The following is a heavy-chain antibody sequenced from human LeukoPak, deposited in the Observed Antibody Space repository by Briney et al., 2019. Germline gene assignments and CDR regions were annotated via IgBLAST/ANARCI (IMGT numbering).Heavy chain of an antibody. Sequence: PGGSLRLSCAASGFTFSSYWMSWVRQAPGKGLEWVANIKQDGSEKYYVDSVKGRFTISRDNAKNSLYLQMNSLRAEDTAVYYCAKHSGVIVTNFDYWGQGTLVTVSS. CDR3: AKHSGVIVTNFDY. D-gene: IGHD3-16*02. V-gene: IGHV3-7*03. CDR1: GFTFSSYW. J-gene: IGHJ4*02. CDR2: IKQDGSEK.